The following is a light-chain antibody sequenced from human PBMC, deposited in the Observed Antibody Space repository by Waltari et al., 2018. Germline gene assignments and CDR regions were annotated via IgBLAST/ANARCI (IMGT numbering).Light chain of an antibody. Sequence: IVVSQSPLSLHVTPGEPASISCRYSQSLLHSNGYNNLDWYLQKSGQTPKVLIYLGSNRASGVPDRFSGSGSGTDCTLKISRVEAEDVGVYYCMQSLRALWTFGQGTKVEIK. V-gene: IGKV2-28*01. CDR2: LGS. J-gene: IGKJ1*01. CDR3: MQSLRALWT. CDR1: QSLLHSNGYNN.